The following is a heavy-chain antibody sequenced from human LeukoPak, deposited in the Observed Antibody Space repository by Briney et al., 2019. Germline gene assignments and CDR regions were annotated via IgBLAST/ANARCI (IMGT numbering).Heavy chain of an antibody. Sequence: PGGSLRLSCAASGFTFSSYWMSWVRQAPGKGLEWVANIKQDGSEKYYVDSVKGRFTISRDNAKNSLYLQTNSLRADDTAVHYCALTEWDRDYWGQGTLVTVSS. V-gene: IGHV3-7*01. CDR2: IKQDGSEK. D-gene: IGHD1-26*01. J-gene: IGHJ4*02. CDR3: ALTEWDRDY. CDR1: GFTFSSYW.